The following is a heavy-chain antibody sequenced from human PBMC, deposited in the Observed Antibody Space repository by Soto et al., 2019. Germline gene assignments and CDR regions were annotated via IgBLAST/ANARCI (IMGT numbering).Heavy chain of an antibody. D-gene: IGHD4-17*01. J-gene: IGHJ2*01. CDR1: GFTFSSYG. CDR3: ARAGGDYWGYWYFDL. CDR2: IWYDGSNK. Sequence: QVQLVESGGGVVQPGRSLRLSCAASGFTFSSYGMHWVRQAPGKGLEWVAVIWYDGSNKYYADSVKGRFTISRDNSKNTRYLQMNSLRAEDTAVYYCARAGGDYWGYWYFDLWGRGTLVTVSS. V-gene: IGHV3-33*01.